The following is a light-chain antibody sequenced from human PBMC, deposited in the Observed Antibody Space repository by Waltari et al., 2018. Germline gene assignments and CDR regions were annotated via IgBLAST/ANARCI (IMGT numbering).Light chain of an antibody. CDR1: SSDVGDYNY. Sequence: QSALTPPASVSGSPGQSITISCSGTSSDVGDYNYVCWYQQHPGKAPTLIIYDVSVRPSGVSNRSSGSKSGNTASLTISGLHTEDEADYYCGTSTTTMNHVCGTGTKVTVL. CDR2: DVS. CDR3: GTSTTTMNHV. J-gene: IGLJ1*01. V-gene: IGLV2-14*03.